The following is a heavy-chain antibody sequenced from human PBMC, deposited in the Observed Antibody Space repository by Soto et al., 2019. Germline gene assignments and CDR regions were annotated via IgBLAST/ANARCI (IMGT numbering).Heavy chain of an antibody. CDR3: AREGPRLVPAAISSLPPVY. CDR1: GYTFTSYA. CDR2: INAGNGNT. Sequence: ASVKVSCKASGYTFTSYAMHWVRQAPGQRLEWMGWINAGNGNTKYSQKFQGRVTITRDTSASTAYMELSSLRSEDTAVYYCAREGPRLVPAAISSLPPVYWGQGTLVTVSS. J-gene: IGHJ4*02. D-gene: IGHD2-2*01. V-gene: IGHV1-3*01.